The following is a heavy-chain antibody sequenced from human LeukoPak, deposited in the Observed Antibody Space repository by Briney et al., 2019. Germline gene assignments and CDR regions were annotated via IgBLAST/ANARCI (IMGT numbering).Heavy chain of an antibody. J-gene: IGHJ4*02. CDR3: ARRVDYDFWSGSSTRDDY. CDR2: ISSSSSYI. CDR1: GFTFSSYS. D-gene: IGHD3-3*01. Sequence: PGGSLRLSCAASGFTFSSYSMNWVRQAPGKGLEWVSSISSSSSYIYYADSVKGRFTISRDNAKNSLYLQMNSLRAEDPAVYYCARRVDYDFWSGSSTRDDYWGQGTLVTVSS. V-gene: IGHV3-21*01.